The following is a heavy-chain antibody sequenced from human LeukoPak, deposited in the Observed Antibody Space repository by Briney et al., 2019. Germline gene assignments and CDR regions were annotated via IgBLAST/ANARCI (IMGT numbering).Heavy chain of an antibody. CDR3: AKDIGDEYQLLSGAFDI. D-gene: IGHD2-2*01. CDR2: ISWNGGSI. J-gene: IGHJ3*02. V-gene: IGHV3-9*03. Sequence: GGSLRLSCAASGFTFDDYAMHWVRHAPGKGLEWVSGISWNGGSIAYADSVKGRFTISRDNAKNSLYLQMNSLRAEDMALYYCAKDIGDEYQLLSGAFDIWGQGTMVTVSS. CDR1: GFTFDDYA.